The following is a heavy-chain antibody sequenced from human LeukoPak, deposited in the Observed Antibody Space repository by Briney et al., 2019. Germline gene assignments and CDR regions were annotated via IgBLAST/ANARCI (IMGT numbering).Heavy chain of an antibody. CDR2: IWYDGSNI. J-gene: IGHJ4*02. V-gene: IGHV3-33*01. Sequence: GTSLRLSCAASGISFSSHGMHWVRQAPGKGLEWVAVIWYDGSNIYYVDSVKGRFTISRDNSKNTLYLQMNSLRAEDTALYYCARARNDYDSNGFSLLDYWGQGTLVTVSS. CDR1: GISFSSHG. D-gene: IGHD3-22*01. CDR3: ARARNDYDSNGFSLLDY.